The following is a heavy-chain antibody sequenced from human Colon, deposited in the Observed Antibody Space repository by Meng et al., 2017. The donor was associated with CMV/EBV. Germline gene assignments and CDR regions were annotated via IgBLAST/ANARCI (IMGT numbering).Heavy chain of an antibody. Sequence: SFSGYYWSWIRKPPGKGLEWIGEINNSGSTNYNPSLKSRVTISVDTSKNQFSLKLSSVTAADTAVYYCARAPYYYGSGKPMGGYYFDYWGQGTLVTVSS. CDR1: SFSGYY. CDR2: INNSGST. CDR3: ARAPYYYGSGKPMGGYYFDY. D-gene: IGHD3-10*01. J-gene: IGHJ4*02. V-gene: IGHV4-34*01.